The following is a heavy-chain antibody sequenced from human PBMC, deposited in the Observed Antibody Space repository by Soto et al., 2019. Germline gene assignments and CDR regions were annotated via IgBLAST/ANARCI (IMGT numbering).Heavy chain of an antibody. CDR1: GGSISSYY. V-gene: IGHV4-59*01. Sequence: SETLSLTCTISGGSISSYYWSWIRQPPGKGLEWIGYIYYSGSTNYNPSLKSRVTISVDTSKNQFSLKLSSVTAADTAVYYCARTGYYYYYMDVWGKGTTVTVSS. J-gene: IGHJ6*03. CDR3: ARTGYYYYYMDV. CDR2: IYYSGST.